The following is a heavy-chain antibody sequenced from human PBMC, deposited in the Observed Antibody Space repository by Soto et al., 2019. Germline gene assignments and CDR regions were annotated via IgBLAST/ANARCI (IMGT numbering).Heavy chain of an antibody. CDR2: ISYDGNNK. CDR3: AKDAYYYDSRGYYWDYYYYGMDV. CDR1: GFIFSDYG. D-gene: IGHD3-22*01. J-gene: IGHJ6*02. V-gene: IGHV3-30*18. Sequence: GGSLRLSCAASGFIFSDYGMHWVRQAPGKGLEWVAVISYDGNNKYYADSVKGRFTISRDNSKNTLYLQMNSLRAEDTAVYYCAKDAYYYDSRGYYWDYYYYGMDVSGQATTVTVSS.